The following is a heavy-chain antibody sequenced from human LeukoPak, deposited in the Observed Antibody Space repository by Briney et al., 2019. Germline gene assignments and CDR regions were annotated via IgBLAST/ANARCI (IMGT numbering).Heavy chain of an antibody. J-gene: IGHJ4*02. CDR2: ISYDGSNK. Sequence: GGSLRLSCAASGFTFSSYAMHWGRQAPGKGLEWVAVISYDGSNKYYADSVKGRFTISRDNSKNTLYLQMDSLRAEDTAVYYCARALKTSGTTIPFDYWGQGTLVTVSS. CDR3: ARALKTSGTTIPFDY. D-gene: IGHD1-7*01. V-gene: IGHV3-30-3*01. CDR1: GFTFSSYA.